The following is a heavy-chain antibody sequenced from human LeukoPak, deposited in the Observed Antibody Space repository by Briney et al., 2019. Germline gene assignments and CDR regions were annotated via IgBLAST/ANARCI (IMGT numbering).Heavy chain of an antibody. J-gene: IGHJ4*02. Sequence: PGGSLRLSCAASGFAFSEYPMNWVRQAPGKGLEWVSNIRGWSSAKNYADSVKGRFTISRDNAKNSLYLEMSSLRAEDTAVYYCARDRDWSFDYWGQGTLVTVSS. CDR2: IRGWSSAK. V-gene: IGHV3-48*04. CDR1: GFAFSEYP. D-gene: IGHD3-9*01. CDR3: ARDRDWSFDY.